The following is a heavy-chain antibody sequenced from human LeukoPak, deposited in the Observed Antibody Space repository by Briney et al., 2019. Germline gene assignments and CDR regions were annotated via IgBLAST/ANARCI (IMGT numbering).Heavy chain of an antibody. CDR3: AKDMSSFYGSGSRLNY. D-gene: IGHD3-10*01. Sequence: KPGGSLRLSCAASGFTFSSYSMNWVRQAPGKGLEWVSSISSSSSYIYYADSVKGRFTISRDNAKNSLYLQMNSLRAEDTALYYCAKDMSSFYGSGSRLNYWGQGTLVTVSS. CDR1: GFTFSSYS. V-gene: IGHV3-21*04. J-gene: IGHJ4*02. CDR2: ISSSSSYI.